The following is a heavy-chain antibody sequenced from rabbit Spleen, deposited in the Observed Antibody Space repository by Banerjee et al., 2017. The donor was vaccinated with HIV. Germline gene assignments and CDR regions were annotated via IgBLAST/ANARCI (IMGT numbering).Heavy chain of an antibody. D-gene: IGHD8-1*01. V-gene: IGHV1S45*01. Sequence: QERLVESGGGLVQPGGSLKLSCKASGFDVSRYGVSWVRQAPGTGLEWISCIAGSSSGFTYSATWAKGRFTCSKTSSTTVTLQMTSLAVADTATYFCAKSDAGGSWSLDLWGQGTLVTVS. CDR1: GFDVSRYG. CDR2: IAGSSSGFT. J-gene: IGHJ3*01. CDR3: AKSDAGGSWSLDL.